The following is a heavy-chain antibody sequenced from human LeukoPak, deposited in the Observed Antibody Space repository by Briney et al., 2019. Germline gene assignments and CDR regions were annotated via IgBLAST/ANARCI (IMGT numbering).Heavy chain of an antibody. CDR1: GGSISSGDYY. CDR2: IYYSGST. CDR3: ARYRRYYGMDV. Sequence: SETLSLTCTVSGGSISSGDYYWSWIRPPPGKGLEWIGYIYYSGSTYYNPYLKSRVIISVDTSKRQFSLKLSSLTAADTAVYYCARYRRYYGMDVWGQGTTVTVSS. V-gene: IGHV4-30-4*01. D-gene: IGHD3-16*02. J-gene: IGHJ6*02.